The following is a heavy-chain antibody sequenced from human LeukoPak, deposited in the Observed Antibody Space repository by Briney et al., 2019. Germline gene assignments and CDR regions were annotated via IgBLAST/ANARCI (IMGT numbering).Heavy chain of an antibody. J-gene: IGHJ5*02. CDR1: GFTFSSYS. V-gene: IGHV3-21*01. CDR2: ISSSSSSYI. D-gene: IGHD1-20*01. Sequence: GGPLRLSCAASGFTFSSYSMNWVRQAPGKGLEWVSSISSSSSSYIYYADSVKGRFTISRDNAKNSLYLQMDSLRAEDTAVYYCARDGPVSWFDPWGQGTLVTVSS. CDR3: ARDGPVSWFDP.